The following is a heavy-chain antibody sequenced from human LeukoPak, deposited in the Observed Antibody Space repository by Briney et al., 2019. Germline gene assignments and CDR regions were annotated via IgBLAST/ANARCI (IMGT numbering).Heavy chain of an antibody. CDR1: GGTFSSYA. J-gene: IGHJ5*02. Sequence: SVKVSCKASGGTFSSYAMSWVRQAPGQGLEWMGGIIPIFGTANYAQKFQGRVTITADESTSAAYMELSSLRSEDTAVYYCARDETGTYNWFDPWGQGPLVTVSS. D-gene: IGHD1-1*01. CDR2: IIPIFGTA. V-gene: IGHV1-69*01. CDR3: ARDETGTYNWFDP.